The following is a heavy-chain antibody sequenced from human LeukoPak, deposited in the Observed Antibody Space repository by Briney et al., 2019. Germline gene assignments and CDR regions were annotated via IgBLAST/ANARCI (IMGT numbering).Heavy chain of an antibody. CDR3: ARVSSPSDCSSTSCYNYYYGMDV. J-gene: IGHJ6*02. V-gene: IGHV1-69*04. D-gene: IGHD2-2*02. CDR2: IIPILGIA. CDR1: GYIFTKYG. Sequence: ASVKVSCRTSGYIFTKYGVSWVRHAPGQGLEWMGRIIPILGIANYAQKFQGRVTITADKSTSTAYMELSSLRSEDTAVYYCARVSSPSDCSSTSCYNYYYGMDVWGQGTTVTVSS.